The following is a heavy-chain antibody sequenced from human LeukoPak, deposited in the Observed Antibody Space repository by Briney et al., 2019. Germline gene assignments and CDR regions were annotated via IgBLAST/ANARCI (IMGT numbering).Heavy chain of an antibody. Sequence: GGSLRLSCADSGSTFSSYSMNWVRQAPGKGLEWVSSISSSSSYIYYADSVKGRFTISRDNAKNSLYLQMNSLRAEDTAVYYCARDRRGIVEAKRTFDYWGQRTLVTISS. D-gene: IGHD1-26*01. CDR1: GSTFSSYS. V-gene: IGHV3-21*01. CDR2: ISSSSSYI. J-gene: IGHJ4*02. CDR3: ARDRRGIVEAKRTFDY.